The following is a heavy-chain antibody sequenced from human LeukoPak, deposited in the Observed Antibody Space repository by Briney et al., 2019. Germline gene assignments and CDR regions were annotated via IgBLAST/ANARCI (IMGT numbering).Heavy chain of an antibody. D-gene: IGHD2-2*01. CDR3: AKDQLGYCSSTSCYPFDY. CDR1: GFTFSSYG. V-gene: IGHV3-30*02. J-gene: IGHJ4*02. Sequence: GGSLRLSCAASGFTFSSYGMHWVRQAPGKGLEWVAFIRYDGSNKYYADSVKGRFTTSRDNSKNTLYLQMNSLRAEDTAVYYCAKDQLGYCSSTSCYPFDYWGQGTLVTVSS. CDR2: IRYDGSNK.